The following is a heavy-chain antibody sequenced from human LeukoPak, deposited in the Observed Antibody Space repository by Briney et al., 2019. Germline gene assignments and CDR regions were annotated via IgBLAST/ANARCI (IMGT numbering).Heavy chain of an antibody. CDR3: ATPRWYLQDPFDY. CDR1: GYTLTELS. CDR2: FDPEDGET. Sequence: VASVKVSCKVSGYTLTELSMHWVRQAPGEGLEWMGGFDPEDGETIYAQKFQGRVTMTEDTSTDTAYMELSSLRSEDTAVYYCATPRWYLQDPFDYWGQGTLVTVSS. J-gene: IGHJ4*02. D-gene: IGHD2-15*01. V-gene: IGHV1-24*01.